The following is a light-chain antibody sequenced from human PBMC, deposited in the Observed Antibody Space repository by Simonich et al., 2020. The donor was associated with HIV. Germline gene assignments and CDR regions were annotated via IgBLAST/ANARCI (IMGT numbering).Light chain of an antibody. V-gene: IGLV2-11*01. Sequence: QSALTQPRSVSGSPGQSVTISCTGTDSDVGGYNYVSWYPQHPGKAPKLMIYDVTKRPSRFPDRFSGSKSGKPASLTISGLQAEDEADYYCCSYAGTYTWVFGGGTKLTVL. CDR3: CSYAGTYTWV. CDR2: DVT. CDR1: DSDVGGYNY. J-gene: IGLJ3*02.